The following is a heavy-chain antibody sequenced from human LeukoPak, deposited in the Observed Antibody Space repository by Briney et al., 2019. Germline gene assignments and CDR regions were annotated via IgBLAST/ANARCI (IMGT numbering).Heavy chain of an antibody. D-gene: IGHD6-19*01. V-gene: IGHV1-2*06. CDR3: ARVGRSIAVPGTNSLDY. J-gene: IGHJ4*02. CDR2: INPNSGGT. CDR1: GYTFTGYY. Sequence: ASVKVSCKASGYTFTGYYMHWVRQAPRQGLEWMGRINPNSGGTNYAQKFQGRVTMTRDTSISTAYMELSRLRSDDTAVYYCARVGRSIAVPGTNSLDYWGQGTLVTVSS.